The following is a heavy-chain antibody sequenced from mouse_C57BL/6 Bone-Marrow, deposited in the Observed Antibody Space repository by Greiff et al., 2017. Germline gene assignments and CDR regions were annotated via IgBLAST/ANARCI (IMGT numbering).Heavy chain of an antibody. D-gene: IGHD2-2*01. CDR3: ARFPLYYGYDEAFAY. CDR2: IYPRSGNT. Sequence: QVQLQQSGAELARPGASVKLSCKASGYTFTSYGISWVKQRTGQGLEWIGEIYPRSGNTYYNEKFKGKATLTADKSSSTAYMELRSLTSEDSAVYFCARFPLYYGYDEAFAYWGQGTLVTVSA. CDR1: GYTFTSYG. V-gene: IGHV1-81*01. J-gene: IGHJ3*01.